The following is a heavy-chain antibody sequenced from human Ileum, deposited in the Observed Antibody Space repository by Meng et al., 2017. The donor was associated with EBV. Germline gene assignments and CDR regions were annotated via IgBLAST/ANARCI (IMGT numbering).Heavy chain of an antibody. Sequence: QVRLRESGPGLVKPSGTLSLTCAASGGSISSSNWWSWVRQAPGKGLEWIGEIHHTESTNYNPSLKSRVTISVDKSKNQFSLKLSSVTAADTAVYYCARESYSDSSGYYSLDYWGQGSLVTVSS. D-gene: IGHD3-22*01. CDR2: IHHTEST. CDR1: GGSISSSNW. CDR3: ARESYSDSSGYYSLDY. V-gene: IGHV4-4*02. J-gene: IGHJ4*02.